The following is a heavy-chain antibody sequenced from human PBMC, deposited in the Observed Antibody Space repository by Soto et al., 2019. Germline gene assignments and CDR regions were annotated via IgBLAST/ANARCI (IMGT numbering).Heavy chain of an antibody. CDR3: AHRRGHFPMCWFDP. CDR1: GFSLSSSGVA. Sequence: SGPTLVNPTQTLTLTCTFSGFSLSSSGVAVGWIRQPPGKALEWLAVVYWNDDKYYSPSLKSRLTITKDTSKNQVDLTLTNMDPVDTATYYCAHRRGHFPMCWFDPWGQGTQVTVSS. CDR2: VYWNDDK. V-gene: IGHV2-5*01. J-gene: IGHJ5*02. D-gene: IGHD3-10*02.